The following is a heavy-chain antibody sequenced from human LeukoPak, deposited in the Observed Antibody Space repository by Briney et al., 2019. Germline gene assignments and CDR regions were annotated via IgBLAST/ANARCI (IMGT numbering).Heavy chain of an antibody. D-gene: IGHD6-13*01. V-gene: IGHV4-31*03. Sequence: SATLSLTCTVSGGSISSGGYYWSWIRQHPGKGLEWIGYIYYSGSTYYNPSLKSRVTISVDTSKNQFSLKLSSVTAADTAVYYCARVGRLGIAAAGRIAFDIRGQGTMVTVSS. CDR3: ARVGRLGIAAAGRIAFDI. J-gene: IGHJ3*02. CDR2: IYYSGST. CDR1: GGSISSGGYY.